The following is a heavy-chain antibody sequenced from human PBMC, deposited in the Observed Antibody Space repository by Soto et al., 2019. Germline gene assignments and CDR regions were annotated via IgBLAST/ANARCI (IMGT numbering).Heavy chain of an antibody. J-gene: IGHJ4*02. CDR2: IQQDGSEK. CDR3: ARGGRIRASGWFDY. Sequence: VQLVESGGGVVQPGRSLRLSCAASGFTFSSYGMHWVRQTPGKGLEWVANIQQDGSEKYYVDSVKGRFTISRDNAKNSLYLQMNSLRAEDTAVYYCARGGRIRASGWFDYWGQGTLVTVSS. CDR1: GFTFSSYG. V-gene: IGHV3-7*03. D-gene: IGHD6-19*01.